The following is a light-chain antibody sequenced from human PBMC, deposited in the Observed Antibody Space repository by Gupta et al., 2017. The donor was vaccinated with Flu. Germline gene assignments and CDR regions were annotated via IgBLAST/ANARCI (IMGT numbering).Light chain of an antibody. CDR1: QSITKW. J-gene: IGKJ4*01. Sequence: PSTLSASGGDTVTITCRASQSITKWLTWSQQKPGKAPKLLIYQASYLETGVPSRFSGSGSGTEFTLTISSLQPDDFGTYYCQQYTNEPLSFGGGTKVEIK. CDR3: QQYTNEPLS. V-gene: IGKV1-5*03. CDR2: QAS.